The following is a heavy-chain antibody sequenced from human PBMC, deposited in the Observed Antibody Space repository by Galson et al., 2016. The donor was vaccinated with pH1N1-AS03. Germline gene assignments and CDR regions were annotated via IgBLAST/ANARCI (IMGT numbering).Heavy chain of an antibody. J-gene: IGHJ6*02. D-gene: IGHD4-23*01. CDR3: ARGYGGGHQLWSGLDG. V-gene: IGHV1-18*01. CDR2: ISANNGNT. Sequence: SVKVSCKASGYTFNKYGIHWVRLAPGQGLEWMGWISANNGNTDYAQKFQGRATLTRDASTSTVYMDLKRLRSDDTAVYYCARGYGGGHQLWSGLDGWGQGTTVIVSS. CDR1: GYTFNKYG.